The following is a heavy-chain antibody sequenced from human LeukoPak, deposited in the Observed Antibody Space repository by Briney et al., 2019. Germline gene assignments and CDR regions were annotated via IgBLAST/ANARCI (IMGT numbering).Heavy chain of an antibody. V-gene: IGHV3-7*05. D-gene: IGHD3-22*01. CDR2: IKQDGSDK. Sequence: GGSLRLSCAASGFTFSSYWMSWVRQAPGKGLEWVANIKQDGSDKSYVDSVKGRFTVSRDNAKNSLYLQMNSLRAEDTAVYYCARYRNYDSSGYEPRFDYWGRGTLVTVSS. CDR1: GFTFSSYW. CDR3: ARYRNYDSSGYEPRFDY. J-gene: IGHJ4*02.